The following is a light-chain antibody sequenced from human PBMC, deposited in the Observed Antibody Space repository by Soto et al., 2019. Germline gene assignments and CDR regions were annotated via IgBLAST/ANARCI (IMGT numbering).Light chain of an antibody. CDR3: QQYNNWPPYT. Sequence: DIVMTQSPATLSVSPGERATLSCRASQSVSSNLAWYQQKPGQAPRLLIYGASTSATGIPARFSGSGSGTEFTLTISSLQSEDFALYYCQQYNNWPPYTFGQGTKLEIK. J-gene: IGKJ2*01. V-gene: IGKV3-15*01. CDR1: QSVSSN. CDR2: GAS.